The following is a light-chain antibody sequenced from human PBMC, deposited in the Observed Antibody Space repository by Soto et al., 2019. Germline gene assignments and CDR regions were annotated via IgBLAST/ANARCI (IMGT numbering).Light chain of an antibody. J-gene: IGLJ1*01. V-gene: IGLV1-40*01. CDR1: SSNIGAGFD. Sequence: QSVLTQPPSASGTPGQRVTISCSGSSSNIGAGFDVHWYQQLPGTPPKLLIYGNANRPSGVPDRFSGSKSGTSASLAITGLQAEDEADYYCQSYDSSLSGQGVFGTGTKLTVL. CDR2: GNA. CDR3: QSYDSSLSGQGV.